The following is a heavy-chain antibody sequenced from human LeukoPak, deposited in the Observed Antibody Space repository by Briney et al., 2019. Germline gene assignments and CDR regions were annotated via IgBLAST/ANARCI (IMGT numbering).Heavy chain of an antibody. CDR2: IYYSGST. D-gene: IGHD6-13*01. Sequence: PSETLSLTCTVSGGSISSYYWSWIRQPPGKGLEWIGYIYYSGSTNYNPSLKSRVTISVDTSKNQFSLKLSSVTAADTAVYYCARGIAAAVRPLGYWGQGTLVTVSS. J-gene: IGHJ4*02. CDR3: ARGIAAAVRPLGY. V-gene: IGHV4-59*01. CDR1: GGSISSYY.